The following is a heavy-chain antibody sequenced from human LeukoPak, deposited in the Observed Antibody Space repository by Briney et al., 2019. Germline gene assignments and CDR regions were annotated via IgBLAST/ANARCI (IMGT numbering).Heavy chain of an antibody. CDR1: GGTFSSYA. V-gene: IGHV1-69*13. D-gene: IGHD2-2*01. Sequence: SVKVSCKASGGTFSSYAISWVRQAPGQGLEWMGGIIPIFGTANYAQKFQGRVTITADESTSTAYMELSSLRSEDTAVYYCARAAGGYDPIGYWGQGTLVTVSS. CDR3: ARAAGGYDPIGY. J-gene: IGHJ4*02. CDR2: IIPIFGTA.